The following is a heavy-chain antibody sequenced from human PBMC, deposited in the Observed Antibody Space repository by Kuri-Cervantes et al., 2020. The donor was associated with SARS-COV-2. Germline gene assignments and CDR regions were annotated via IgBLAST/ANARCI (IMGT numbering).Heavy chain of an antibody. D-gene: IGHD1-26*01. V-gene: IGHV3-48*02. CDR3: ARGNIGGKGIYYYYYGMDV. Sequence: GESLKISCAASGFTFSSYSMNWVRQAPGKGLEWVSYISSSSSTIYYADPVKGRFTISRDNAKNSLYLQMNSLRDEDTAVYYCARGNIGGKGIYYYYYGMDVWGQGTTVTVSS. CDR2: ISSSSSTI. CDR1: GFTFSSYS. J-gene: IGHJ6*02.